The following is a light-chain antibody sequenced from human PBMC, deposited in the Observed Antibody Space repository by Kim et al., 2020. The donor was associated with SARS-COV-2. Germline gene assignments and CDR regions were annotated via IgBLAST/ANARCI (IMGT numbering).Light chain of an antibody. V-gene: IGLV6-57*03. CDR2: EDD. CDR3: QSYDSSNYVV. CDR1: SSSIARDY. Sequence: TVTPTCTRGSSSIARDYEQWYQQRPGSARTTVIFEDDQGPLAFRVWFSFSIDSSSNTASLTISGLRTEDEADYYCQSYDSSNYVVFGGGTQLTVL. J-gene: IGLJ2*01.